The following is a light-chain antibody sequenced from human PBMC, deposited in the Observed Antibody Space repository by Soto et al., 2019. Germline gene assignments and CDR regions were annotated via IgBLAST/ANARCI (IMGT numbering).Light chain of an antibody. CDR3: QSYDSSLSVYV. J-gene: IGLJ1*01. Sequence: QAVVTQPPSVSGAPGQRVTISCTGSSSNIGAGYDVHWYQQLPGTAPKPLIYGNNNRPSGVPDRFSGSKSGTSASLAITGLQAEDEADYYCQSYDSSLSVYVFGIGTKLTVL. CDR2: GNN. V-gene: IGLV1-40*01. CDR1: SSNIGAGYD.